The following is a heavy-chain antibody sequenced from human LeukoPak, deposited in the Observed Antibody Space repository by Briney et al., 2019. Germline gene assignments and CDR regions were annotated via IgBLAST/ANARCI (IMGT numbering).Heavy chain of an antibody. V-gene: IGHV3-7*01. D-gene: IGHD3-10*01. CDR1: GFTFSSYW. Sequence: GGSLRLSCAASGFTFSSYWMSWVRQAPGKGLEWVANIKQDGSEKYYVDSVKGRFTISRDNAKNSLYLQMNSLRAEDTAVYYCARDPDRLLWFGELCGLDYWGQGTLVTVSS. CDR2: IKQDGSEK. J-gene: IGHJ4*02. CDR3: ARDPDRLLWFGELCGLDY.